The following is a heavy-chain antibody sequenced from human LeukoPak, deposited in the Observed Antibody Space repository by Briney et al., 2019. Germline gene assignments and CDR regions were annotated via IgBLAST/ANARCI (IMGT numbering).Heavy chain of an antibody. CDR2: INQDGSEE. Sequence: GGSLRLSCAASGFTFSSYWMSWVRQAPGKGLEWVANINQDGSEEYYVDSVKGRFTISRDNAKKSLYLQMNSLRAEDTAVYYCARDGSPFDSWGQGTLVTVSS. J-gene: IGHJ4*02. CDR1: GFTFSSYW. CDR3: ARDGSPFDS. V-gene: IGHV3-7*01. D-gene: IGHD6-25*01.